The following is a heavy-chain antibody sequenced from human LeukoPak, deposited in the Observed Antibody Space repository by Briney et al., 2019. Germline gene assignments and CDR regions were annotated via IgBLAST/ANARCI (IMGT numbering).Heavy chain of an antibody. V-gene: IGHV4-59*08. J-gene: IGHJ3*02. CDR2: IYSSGST. CDR1: GGSISSYY. D-gene: IGHD1-26*01. Sequence: PSQTLSLTCTVSGGSISSYYWSWIRHPPGKGLESIGYIYSSGSTNSNPSLKCRVRISVDTSKNLFSLKMISGTAADRAVYYCARQGCGGRAFDIWGQGRMVSVSS. CDR3: ARQGCGGRAFDI.